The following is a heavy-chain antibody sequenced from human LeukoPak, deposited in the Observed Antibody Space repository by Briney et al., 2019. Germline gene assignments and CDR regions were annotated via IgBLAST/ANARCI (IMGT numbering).Heavy chain of an antibody. CDR3: AREREPEYGSGSYYNGPL. Sequence: SETLSLTCAVYGGSFSGYYWSWIRQPPGKGLEWIGYIYYSGSTYYNPSLKSRVTISVDTSKNQFSLKLSSVTAADTAVYYCAREREPEYGSGSYYNGPLWGQGTLVTVSS. D-gene: IGHD3-10*01. J-gene: IGHJ4*02. CDR2: IYYSGST. CDR1: GGSFSGYY. V-gene: IGHV4-30-4*08.